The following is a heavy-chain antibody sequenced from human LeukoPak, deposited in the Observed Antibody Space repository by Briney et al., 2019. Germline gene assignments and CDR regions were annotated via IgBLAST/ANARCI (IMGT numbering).Heavy chain of an antibody. Sequence: GGSLRLSCAASGFTFGAHAMHWVRQAPGKGLEWVAVISHDGRNKYNAASVEGRFTISRDNSKSTLYLQMNSLRIEDTAVYYCARAADSSGWYYFDSWGQGTLAIVSS. D-gene: IGHD6-19*01. CDR1: GFTFGAHA. CDR3: ARAADSSGWYYFDS. V-gene: IGHV3-30*01. J-gene: IGHJ4*02. CDR2: ISHDGRNK.